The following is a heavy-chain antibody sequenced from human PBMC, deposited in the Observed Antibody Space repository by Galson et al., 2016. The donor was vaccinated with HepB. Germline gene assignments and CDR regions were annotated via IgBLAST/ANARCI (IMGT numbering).Heavy chain of an antibody. CDR2: ISPDGTTT. CDR1: RFSFVTSW. J-gene: IGHJ4*02. D-gene: IGHD6-13*01. Sequence: SLRLSCAASRFSFVTSWMHWVRQTPGKGLVWVSRISPDGTTTIYADSVKGRFTISRDNAQNTLYLQMNSLRAEDSSVYYCVRSGGLRGSTWSFDYWGQGTLVIVSS. V-gene: IGHV3-74*01. CDR3: VRSGGLRGSTWSFDY.